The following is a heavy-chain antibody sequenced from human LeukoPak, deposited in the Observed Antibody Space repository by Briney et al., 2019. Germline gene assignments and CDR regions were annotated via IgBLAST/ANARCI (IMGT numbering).Heavy chain of an antibody. CDR1: GYTFTGYY. CDR2: INPNSGGT. J-gene: IGHJ4*02. CDR3: ARAENGDYAFDY. V-gene: IGHV1-2*06. Sequence: ASVKVSCKASGYTFTGYYIHWVRQAPGQGLEWMGRINPNSGGTNYAQKFQGRVTMTRDTSISTAYMELSRLRSDGTAVYYCARAENGDYAFDYWGQGTLVTVSS. D-gene: IGHD4-17*01.